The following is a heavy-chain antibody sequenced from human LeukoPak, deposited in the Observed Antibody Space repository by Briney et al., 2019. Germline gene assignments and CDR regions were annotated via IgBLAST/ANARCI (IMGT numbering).Heavy chain of an antibody. Sequence: SETLSLTCTVSGGSISSSSYYWGWIRQPPGKGLEWIGSIYYNGSTYYNPSLKSRVTISVDTSKNQFSLKLSSVTAADTAVYYCARLIAVAGTGYFQHWGQGTLVTVSS. V-gene: IGHV4-39*07. CDR2: IYYNGST. D-gene: IGHD6-19*01. CDR1: GGSISSSSYY. CDR3: ARLIAVAGTGYFQH. J-gene: IGHJ1*01.